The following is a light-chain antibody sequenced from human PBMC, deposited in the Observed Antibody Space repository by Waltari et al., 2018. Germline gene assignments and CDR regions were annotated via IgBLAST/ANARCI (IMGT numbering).Light chain of an antibody. V-gene: IGLV2-23*01. J-gene: IGLJ2*01. CDR3: CSYASGSTII. Sequence: QSALTQPAPVSGSPGQSITLSFPGTSHDVGRSNLSPWYQRHPGKAPELLIYEGSKRPSGVSNRFSGSKSGNTASLTISGLQAEDEADYFCCSYASGSTIIFGGGTKLTVL. CDR2: EGS. CDR1: SHDVGRSNL.